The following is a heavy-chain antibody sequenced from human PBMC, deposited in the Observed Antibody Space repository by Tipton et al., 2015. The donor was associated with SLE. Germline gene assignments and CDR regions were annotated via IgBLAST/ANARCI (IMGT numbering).Heavy chain of an antibody. Sequence: SLRLSCAASGFTFGDYAMSWVRQAPGKWLEWVGLIRSKAYGGTTEYAASVKGRFTISRDDSKSIAYLQMNSLKTEDTAVYYCARDGLWGYFDYWGQGTLVTVSS. J-gene: IGHJ4*02. CDR1: GFTFGDYA. CDR3: ARDGLWGYFDY. D-gene: IGHD3-16*01. CDR2: IRSKAYGGTT. V-gene: IGHV3-49*04.